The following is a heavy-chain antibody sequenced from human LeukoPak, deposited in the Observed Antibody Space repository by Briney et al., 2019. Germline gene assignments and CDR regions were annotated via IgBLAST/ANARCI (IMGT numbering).Heavy chain of an antibody. CDR1: GFTFSSYA. CDR2: ITVNGGST. D-gene: IGHD2-2*01. V-gene: IGHV3-23*01. Sequence: GGSLRLSCAASGFTFSSYAMNWVRQAPGKGLEWVSIITVNGGSTFYADSVKGRFTISRDNSKNTLYLQMDSLRAEDTAVYYCAKDGRGYQLLSDAFDIWGQGTMVTVSS. CDR3: AKDGRGYQLLSDAFDI. J-gene: IGHJ3*02.